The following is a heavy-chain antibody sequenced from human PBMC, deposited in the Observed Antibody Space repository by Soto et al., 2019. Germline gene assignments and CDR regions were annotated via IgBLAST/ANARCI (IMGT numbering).Heavy chain of an antibody. V-gene: IGHV1-58*02. Sequence: ASVKVSCKASGFTFTSSAMQWVRQARGQRLEWIGWIVVGSGNTNYAQKFQERVTITRDMSTSTAYMELSSLRSEDTAVYYCAGSDSSGYPDAFDIWGQGTMVTVSS. D-gene: IGHD3-22*01. CDR2: IVVGSGNT. CDR3: AGSDSSGYPDAFDI. CDR1: GFTFTSSA. J-gene: IGHJ3*02.